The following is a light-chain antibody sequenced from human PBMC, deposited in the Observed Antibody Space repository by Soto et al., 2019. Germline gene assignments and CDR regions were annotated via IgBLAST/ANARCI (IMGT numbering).Light chain of an antibody. CDR3: QQYGSSPRT. CDR1: QSVSSY. V-gene: IGKV3-20*01. J-gene: IGKJ1*01. CDR2: GAS. Sequence: EIVLTQSPGTLSLSPGERATLSCRASQSVSSYLAWYQQKPGQAPRLLIYGASSRATGIPDRFSGSGSGTDFTLTISRLEPEYFAVYYCQQYGSSPRTFGQGTKVEIK.